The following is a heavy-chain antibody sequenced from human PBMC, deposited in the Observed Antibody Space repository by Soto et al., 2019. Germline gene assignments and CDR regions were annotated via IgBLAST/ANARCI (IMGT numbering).Heavy chain of an antibody. CDR1: GGSISSYY. Sequence: SETLSLTCTVSGGSISSYYWSWIRQPAGKGLEWIGRVYTSGSTNYNPSLKSRVTMSVDTSKNQFSLKLSSVTAADTAVYYCARDRDIVVVVAATGWFDPWGQGTLVTVSS. V-gene: IGHV4-4*07. CDR3: ARDRDIVVVVAATGWFDP. J-gene: IGHJ5*02. D-gene: IGHD2-15*01. CDR2: VYTSGST.